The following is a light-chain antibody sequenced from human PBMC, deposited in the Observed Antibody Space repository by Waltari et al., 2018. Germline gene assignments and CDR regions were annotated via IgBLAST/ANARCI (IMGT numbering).Light chain of an antibody. V-gene: IGLV2-14*03. CDR3: SSFTRTNSWV. J-gene: IGLJ3*02. CDR1: SSDVGGYNY. Sequence: HSALAQPASVSGSPGQSITISCTGTSSDVGGYNYVSWYQQHPGNAPRLMIYDVNNRPSVVSNRFSGSKSGNTASLTISGLQAEDEADYYCSSFTRTNSWVFGGGTKLTVL. CDR2: DVN.